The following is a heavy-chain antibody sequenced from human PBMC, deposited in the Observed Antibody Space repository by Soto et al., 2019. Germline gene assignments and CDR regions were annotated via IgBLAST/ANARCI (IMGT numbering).Heavy chain of an antibody. CDR1: GFAFTTYA. V-gene: IGHV3-53*04. Sequence: GGSLRLSCASSGFAFTTYAMTLVRQATGKGLEWVSVLHSGGDTYYANSVKGRFTISRHDSTNTLFLQMNSLTPEDTAVYYCARDGPYYYASRMDVWGQGTTVTVSS. CDR2: LHSGGDT. CDR3: ARDGPYYYASRMDV. D-gene: IGHD3-10*01. J-gene: IGHJ6*02.